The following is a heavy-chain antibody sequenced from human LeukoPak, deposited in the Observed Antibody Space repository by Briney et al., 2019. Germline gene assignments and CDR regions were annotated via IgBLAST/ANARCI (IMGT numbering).Heavy chain of an antibody. CDR3: AREGVPSFYYYYYYMDA. Sequence: GGSLRLSCAASGFTFSSYSMNWVRQAPGKGLEWVSSISSSSSYIYYADSVKGRFTISRDNAKNSLYLQMNSLRAEDTAVYYCAREGVPSFYYYYYYMDAWGKGTTVTVSS. J-gene: IGHJ6*03. CDR1: GFTFSSYS. CDR2: ISSSSSYI. V-gene: IGHV3-21*01. D-gene: IGHD2-2*01.